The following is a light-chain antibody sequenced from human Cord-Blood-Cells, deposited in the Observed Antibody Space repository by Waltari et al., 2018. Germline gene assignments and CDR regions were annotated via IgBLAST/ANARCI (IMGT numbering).Light chain of an antibody. CDR1: SSDVGSYNL. V-gene: IGLV2-23*03. Sequence: QSALTQPASVSGSPGQSITISCTGTSSDVGSYNLVSWYQQHPGQAPKLMIYEGSKRPSGVSNRFSGSKSGNTASLTISGLQAEDEADYYCCSYAGSSTFNWVFGGGTKLTVL. J-gene: IGLJ3*02. CDR3: CSYAGSSTFNWV. CDR2: EGS.